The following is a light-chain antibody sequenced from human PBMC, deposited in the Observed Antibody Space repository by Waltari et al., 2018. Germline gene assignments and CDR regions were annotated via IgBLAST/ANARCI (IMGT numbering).Light chain of an antibody. Sequence: QSALTQPASVSGSPGQSITVSCPGTSSDVGGYNSVPWYQQHPGTAPTVMIYDVTNRPSGVSNRFSGSKSGNTASLTISGLQAEDEADYYCSSYTSSATLVFGTGTKVTVL. V-gene: IGLV2-14*01. J-gene: IGLJ1*01. CDR1: SSDVGGYNS. CDR3: SSYTSSATLV. CDR2: DVT.